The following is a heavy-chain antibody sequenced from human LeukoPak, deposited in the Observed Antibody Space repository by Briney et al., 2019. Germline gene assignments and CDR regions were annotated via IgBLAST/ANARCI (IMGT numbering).Heavy chain of an antibody. J-gene: IGHJ3*02. Sequence: GGSLRLSCAASGFTFSSYWMSWVRQAPGKGLEWVANIKQDGSEKYYVDSVKGRFTISRDNAKNSLYLQMNSLRAEDTDVYYCAREGPYRTFDIWGQGTMVTVSS. CDR3: AREGPYRTFDI. CDR2: IKQDGSEK. CDR1: GFTFSSYW. D-gene: IGHD1-26*01. V-gene: IGHV3-7*01.